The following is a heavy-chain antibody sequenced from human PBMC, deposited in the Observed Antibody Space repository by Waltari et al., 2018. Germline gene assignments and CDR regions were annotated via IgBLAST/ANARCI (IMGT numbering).Heavy chain of an antibody. D-gene: IGHD1-26*01. V-gene: IGHV3-23*01. J-gene: IGHJ4*02. CDR1: GSTFSYYA. Sequence: EVQLLESGGGLVQPGGSLRLSCAASGSTFSYYAMSWVRQAPGKGLEWVSIGSAVGSDTYYADSLKGRFTISRDNSKNTLFLQMNSLRDDDTAVYYCAKGRIGVGAFDFDYWGQGTLVTVSS. CDR3: AKGRIGVGAFDFDY. CDR2: GSAVGSDT.